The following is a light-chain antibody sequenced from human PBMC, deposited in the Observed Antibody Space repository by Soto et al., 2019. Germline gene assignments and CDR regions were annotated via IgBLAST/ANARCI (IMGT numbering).Light chain of an antibody. J-gene: IGKJ2*01. CDR1: QSVSSY. V-gene: IGKV3-11*01. Sequence: EIVLTQSPATPSLSPGERATLSCRASQSVSSYLAWYQQKPGQAPRLLIYDASNRATGIPVRFSGSGSGTDFTLTISSLEPEDFAVYYCQQRSNWPPYTFGQGTKLEIK. CDR3: QQRSNWPPYT. CDR2: DAS.